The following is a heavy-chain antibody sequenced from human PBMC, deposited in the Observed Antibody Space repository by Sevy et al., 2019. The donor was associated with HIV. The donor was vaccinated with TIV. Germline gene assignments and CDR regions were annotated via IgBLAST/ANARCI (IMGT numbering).Heavy chain of an antibody. CDR2: INPNSGGT. V-gene: IGHV1-2*02. D-gene: IGHD2-2*01. Sequence: ASVKVSCKASGYTFTDYYMHWVRQAPGQGLEWMGWINPNSGGTNYAQKFQGRVTMTRDTSISTAYMELSRLRSDDTAVYYCARDHIVVVPAALPYYYYGMDVWGQGTTVTVSS. J-gene: IGHJ6*02. CDR1: GYTFTDYY. CDR3: ARDHIVVVPAALPYYYYGMDV.